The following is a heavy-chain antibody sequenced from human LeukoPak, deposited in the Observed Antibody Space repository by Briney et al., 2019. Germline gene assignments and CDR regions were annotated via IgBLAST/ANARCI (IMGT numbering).Heavy chain of an antibody. CDR2: ISGSSSYT. D-gene: IGHD4-17*01. J-gene: IGHJ4*02. Sequence: PGGSLRLSCAASGFTFSDYYMSWIRQAPGKGLEWVSYISGSSSYTNYADSVKGRCTISRDNAKNSLYLQMNSLRAEDTALYYCARLVLLYGDYDYWGQGTLVTVSS. V-gene: IGHV3-11*03. CDR1: GFTFSDYY. CDR3: ARLVLLYGDYDY.